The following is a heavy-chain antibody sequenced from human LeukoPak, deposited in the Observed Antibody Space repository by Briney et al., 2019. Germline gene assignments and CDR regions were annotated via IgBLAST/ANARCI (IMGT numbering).Heavy chain of an antibody. CDR2: INWNGGST. Sequence: GGSLILSCAASGFTFDAYGMSRVRQAPGKGLEWVYGINWNGGSTGYADSVKGRFTISRDNAKNSLYLQMNSLRAEDTALYHCARARGYNWNYVGYYFNYWGQGTLVTVSS. V-gene: IGHV3-20*01. CDR1: GFTFDAYG. J-gene: IGHJ4*02. CDR3: ARARGYNWNYVGYYFNY. D-gene: IGHD1-7*01.